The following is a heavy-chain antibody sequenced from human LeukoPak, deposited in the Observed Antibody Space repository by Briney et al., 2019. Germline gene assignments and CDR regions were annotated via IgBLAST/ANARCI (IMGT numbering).Heavy chain of an antibody. CDR2: IYSGGST. Sequence: GGSLRLSCAASGFTVSSNYMSWVRQAPGKGLEWVSVIYSGGSTYYADSVKGRFTISRDNAKNSLYLQMNSLRAEDTAVYYCARERGSGSYHPFDPWGQGTLATVST. V-gene: IGHV3-66*01. CDR3: ARERGSGSYHPFDP. CDR1: GFTVSSNY. J-gene: IGHJ5*02. D-gene: IGHD3-10*01.